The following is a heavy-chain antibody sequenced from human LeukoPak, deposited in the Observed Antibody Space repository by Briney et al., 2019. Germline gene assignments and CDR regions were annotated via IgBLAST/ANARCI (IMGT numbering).Heavy chain of an antibody. CDR3: ARDLFKSYSSSSEYFDY. V-gene: IGHV7-4-1*02. D-gene: IGHD6-6*01. J-gene: IGHJ4*02. CDR2: INTNTGNP. CDR1: GYTFTSYA. Sequence: ASVEVSCKASGYTFTSYAMNWVRQAPGQGLEWMGWINTNTGNPTYAQGFTGRFVFSLDTSVSTAYLQISSLKAEDTAVYYCARDLFKSYSSSSEYFDYWGQGTLVTVSS.